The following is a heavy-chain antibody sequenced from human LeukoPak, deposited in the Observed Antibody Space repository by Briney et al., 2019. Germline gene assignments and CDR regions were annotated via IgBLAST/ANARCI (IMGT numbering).Heavy chain of an antibody. J-gene: IGHJ3*02. Sequence: PGGSLRLSCAASGFTFDNSAMHWVRQVPGKGLEWVSLISGDGANTYYVDSVKGRFTISRDNSKNSLYLQMNSLRTDDTAFYYCAKPIYGGHTGDAFHIWAKGQWSSFLQ. CDR1: GFTFDNSA. CDR3: AKPIYGGHTGDAFHI. V-gene: IGHV3-43*02. D-gene: IGHD4-23*01. CDR2: ISGDGANT.